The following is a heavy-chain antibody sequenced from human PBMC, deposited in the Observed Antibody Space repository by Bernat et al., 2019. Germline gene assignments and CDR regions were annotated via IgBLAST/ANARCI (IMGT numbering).Heavy chain of an antibody. J-gene: IGHJ2*01. V-gene: IGHV1-69*01. D-gene: IGHD6-13*01. Sequence: QVQLVQSGAEVKKPGSSVKVSCKASGGTFSSYAISWVRQAPGQGLEWMGGIIPIFGTANYEQKFQGRVTITADESTSTAYMELSSLRSEDTAVYCCARSTGDGYSSSWYSYFALWGRGTQVTVSS. CDR1: GGTFSSYA. CDR2: IIPIFGTA. CDR3: ARSTGDGYSSSWYSYFAL.